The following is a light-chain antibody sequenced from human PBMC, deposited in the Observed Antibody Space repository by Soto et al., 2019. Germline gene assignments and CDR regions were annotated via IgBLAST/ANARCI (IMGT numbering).Light chain of an antibody. CDR1: QDINNC. CDR3: QQYDNLPIT. V-gene: IGKV1-33*01. Sequence: DIQMTQSPSSLSASVGDRVTITCQAGQDINNCLNWYQQKPGKAPKLLIYDVSNLQTGVPPRFSGGGSGTDFTFTISSLQPEDIATYYCQQYDNLPITSGQGTRLEI. CDR2: DVS. J-gene: IGKJ5*01.